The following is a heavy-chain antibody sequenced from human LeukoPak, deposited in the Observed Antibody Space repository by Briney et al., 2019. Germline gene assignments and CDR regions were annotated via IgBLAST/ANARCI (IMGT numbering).Heavy chain of an antibody. CDR2: FDPEEAKM. CDR3: TTRSRDFWSGFVN. CDR1: GNSLSELS. Sequence: ASVKVSCKVSGNSLSELSIQWVRQAPGKGLECLGGFDPEEAKMVYAQNFQGRVTMTEDTSTQTAYMELSGLTSDDTAVYYCTTRSRDFWSGFVNWGQGTLVTVSS. V-gene: IGHV1-24*01. J-gene: IGHJ4*02. D-gene: IGHD3-3*01.